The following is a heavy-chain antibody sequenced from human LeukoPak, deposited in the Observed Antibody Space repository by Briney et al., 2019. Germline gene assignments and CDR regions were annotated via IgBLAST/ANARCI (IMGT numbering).Heavy chain of an antibody. J-gene: IGHJ4*02. V-gene: IGHV3-21*01. D-gene: IGHD4-17*01. Sequence: PGGSLRLSCAASGFTFSSYSMNWVRQAPGKGLEWVSSISSSSSYIYYADSVKGRFTISRDNAKNSLYLQMNSLRAEDTAVYYCASRDYEEGGIDYWGQGTLVTVSS. CDR1: GFTFSSYS. CDR2: ISSSSSYI. CDR3: ASRDYEEGGIDY.